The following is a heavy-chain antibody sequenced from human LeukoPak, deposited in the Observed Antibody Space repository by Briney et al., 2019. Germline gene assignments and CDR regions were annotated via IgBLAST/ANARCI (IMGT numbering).Heavy chain of an antibody. CDR3: ARSGSIVTDAFDI. D-gene: IGHD3-22*01. CDR1: GGSISSGSYY. V-gene: IGHV4-61*02. J-gene: IGHJ3*02. CDR2: IYTSGST. Sequence: KPSQTLSLTCTVSGGSISSGSYYWSWIRQPAGKGLEWIGRIYTSGSTNYNPSLKSRVTISVDTSKNQFSLKLSSVTAADTAVYYCARSGSIVTDAFDIWGQGTMVTVSS.